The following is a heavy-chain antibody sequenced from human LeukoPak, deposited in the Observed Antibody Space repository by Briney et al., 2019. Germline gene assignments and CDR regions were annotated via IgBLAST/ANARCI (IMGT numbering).Heavy chain of an antibody. D-gene: IGHD3-3*01. V-gene: IGHV4-34*01. Sequence: SETLSLTCAVYGGSFSGYYWSWIRQPPGKGLEWIGEINHSGSTNYNPSLKSRVTISVDTSKNQFSLKLSSVAAADTAVYYCARANYDFWSGYSDWGQGTLVTVSS. J-gene: IGHJ4*02. CDR1: GGSFSGYY. CDR2: INHSGST. CDR3: ARANYDFWSGYSD.